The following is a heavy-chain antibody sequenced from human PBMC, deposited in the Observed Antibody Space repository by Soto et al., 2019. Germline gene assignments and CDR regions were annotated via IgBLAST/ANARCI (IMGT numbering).Heavy chain of an antibody. CDR2: INHSGST. J-gene: IGHJ4*02. CDR1: GGSFSGYY. Sequence: SETLSLTCAVYGGSFSGYYWSWIRQPPGKGLEWIGEINHSGSTNYNPSLKSRVTISVDTSKNQFSLKLSSVTAADTAVYYCARSGPYYDYIWGSYRYYGYWGQGTLVTVSS. CDR3: ARSGPYYDYIWGSYRYYGY. D-gene: IGHD3-16*02. V-gene: IGHV4-34*01.